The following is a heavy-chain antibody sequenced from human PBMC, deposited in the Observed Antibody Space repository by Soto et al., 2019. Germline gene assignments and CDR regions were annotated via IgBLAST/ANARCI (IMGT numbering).Heavy chain of an antibody. CDR1: GSSLSTSGMC. CDR3: ARIHITKIRGISYYYMDV. D-gene: IGHD3-10*01. CDR2: VDWEDDK. J-gene: IGHJ6*03. Sequence: SGPTLVNPTETLTLTCTISGSSLSTSGMCVTWIRQPPGKALEWLARVDWEDDKYYSTSLKTRLTISKDTSKDQVVLTMANMDPVDTATYYCARIHITKIRGISYYYMDVWGKGTTVTVSS. V-gene: IGHV2-70*11.